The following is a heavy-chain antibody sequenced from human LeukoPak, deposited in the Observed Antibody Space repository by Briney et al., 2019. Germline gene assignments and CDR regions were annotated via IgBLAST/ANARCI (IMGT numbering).Heavy chain of an antibody. J-gene: IGHJ4*02. CDR3: AKDFGRSAYDRPFDY. CDR1: GLTFNNYA. D-gene: IGHD5-12*01. Sequence: PGGSLRLSCAVSGLTFNNYAMHWVRQAPGKGLEWVSGISWNSGSIAYADSVKGRFTISRDNAKNSLYLQMNSLRAEDTALYYCAKDFGRSAYDRPFDYWGQGTLVTVSS. V-gene: IGHV3-9*01. CDR2: ISWNSGSI.